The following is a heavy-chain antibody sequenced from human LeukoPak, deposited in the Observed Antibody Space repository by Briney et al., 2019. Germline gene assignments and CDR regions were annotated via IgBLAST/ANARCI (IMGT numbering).Heavy chain of an antibody. D-gene: IGHD3-9*01. Sequence: PSETLSLTCTVSGASITTYYWAWIRQVPGKGLEWIGEINYSGSTIYNPSLTSRILMSVDTSKNQFSLNLTSVTATDTAIYYCARALRDHDVLTGVAQGWFDPWGQGALVTVSS. J-gene: IGHJ5*02. CDR2: INYSGST. V-gene: IGHV4-59*08. CDR1: GASITTYY. CDR3: ARALRDHDVLTGVAQGWFDP.